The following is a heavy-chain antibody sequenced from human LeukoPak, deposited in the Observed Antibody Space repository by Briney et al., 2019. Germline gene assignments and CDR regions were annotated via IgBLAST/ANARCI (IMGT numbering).Heavy chain of an antibody. V-gene: IGHV4-61*01. J-gene: IGHJ3*02. D-gene: IGHD3-22*01. Sequence: PSETLSLTCTVSGGSFSSGSYYWSWLRQPPGKGLEWIGYIYYSGSTNYNPSLESRVTISVDTSKNQFSLKLSSVTAADTAVYYCARQYLYDSTAFDIWGQGTMVTVSS. CDR1: GGSFSSGSYY. CDR3: ARQYLYDSTAFDI. CDR2: IYYSGST.